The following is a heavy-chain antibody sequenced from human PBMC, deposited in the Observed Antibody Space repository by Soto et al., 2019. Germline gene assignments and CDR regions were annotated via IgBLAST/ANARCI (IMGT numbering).Heavy chain of an antibody. Sequence: GESLKISCKGSGYSFTSYWISWVRQMPGKGLEWMGRIDPSDSYTNYSPSFQGHVTISADKSISTAYLQWSSLKASDTAMYYCGRLQAAAGDNDLTFDYWGQGTLVTVSS. V-gene: IGHV5-10-1*01. CDR2: IDPSDSYT. CDR3: GRLQAAAGDNDLTFDY. CDR1: GYSFTSYW. J-gene: IGHJ4*02. D-gene: IGHD6-13*01.